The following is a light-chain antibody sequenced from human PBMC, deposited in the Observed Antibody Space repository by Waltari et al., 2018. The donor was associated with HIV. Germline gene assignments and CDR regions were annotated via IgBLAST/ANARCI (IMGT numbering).Light chain of an antibody. V-gene: IGLV1-44*01. J-gene: IGLJ1*01. CDR1: TSNIGGNT. Sequence: QSVLAQPPSASGTPGQRVTISCSGSTSNIGGNTVSWYQQLPGTAPKLLIYSNKGRPSGVPDRLSGSTSGTSASLVISGLQSEDEVDYYCAAWDDSLKGGAFGTGTKVTVL. CDR3: AAWDDSLKGGA. CDR2: SNK.